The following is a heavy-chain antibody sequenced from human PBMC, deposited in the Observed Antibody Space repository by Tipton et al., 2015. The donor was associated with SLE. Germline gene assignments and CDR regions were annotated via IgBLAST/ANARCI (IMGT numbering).Heavy chain of an antibody. CDR1: GGSISSYY. J-gene: IGHJ6*02. CDR2: IYYSGST. V-gene: IGHV4-59*07. CDR3: ARIYAAGDYYYGMDV. Sequence: TLSLTCTVFGGSISSYYWSWIRQPPGKGLEWIGYIYYSGSTNYNPSLKSRVTISVDTSKNQFSLKLSSVTAADTAVYYCARIYAAGDYYYGMDVWGQGTTVTVSS. D-gene: IGHD6-13*01.